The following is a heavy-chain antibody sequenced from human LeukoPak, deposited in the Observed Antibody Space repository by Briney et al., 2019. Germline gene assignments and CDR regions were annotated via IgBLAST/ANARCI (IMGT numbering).Heavy chain of an antibody. CDR3: ARVRTMVRGGFDY. Sequence: GSLRLSCAASGFTFSSYAMSWVRQAPGKGLEWIGEINHSGSTNYNPSLKSRVTISVDTSKNQFSLKLSSVTAADTAVYYCARVRTMVRGGFDYWGQGTLVTVSS. CDR2: INHSGST. J-gene: IGHJ4*02. D-gene: IGHD3-10*01. CDR1: GFTFSSYA. V-gene: IGHV4-34*01.